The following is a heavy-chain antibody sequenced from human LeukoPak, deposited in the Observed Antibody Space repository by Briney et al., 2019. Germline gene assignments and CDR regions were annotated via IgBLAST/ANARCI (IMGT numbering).Heavy chain of an antibody. D-gene: IGHD3-10*01. CDR2: INHSGST. CDR3: ARGRGGVRERFDY. Sequence: SETLSLTCTVSGGSISSGDYYWSWIRQPPGKGLEWIGEINHSGSTNYNPSLKSRVTISVDTSKNQFSLKLSSVTAADTAVYYCARGRGGVRERFDYWGQGTLVTVSS. CDR1: GGSISSGDYY. V-gene: IGHV4-39*07. J-gene: IGHJ4*02.